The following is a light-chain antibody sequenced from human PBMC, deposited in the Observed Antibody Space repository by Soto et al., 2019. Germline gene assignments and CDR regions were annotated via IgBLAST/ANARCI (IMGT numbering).Light chain of an antibody. V-gene: IGKV3-15*01. CDR1: QSVGSN. CDR3: QQYNNWPIT. CDR2: GAS. J-gene: IGKJ5*01. Sequence: IVMTQSPATLSVSPWERATLSCRASQSVGSNLAWYHQKPGQAPSLLIYGASTRATGIPARFSGSGSGTEFTLTISSLQSEDFAVYYCQQYNNWPITFGQGTRLEIK.